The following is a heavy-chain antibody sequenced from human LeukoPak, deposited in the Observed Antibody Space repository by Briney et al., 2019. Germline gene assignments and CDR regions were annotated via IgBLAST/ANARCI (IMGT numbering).Heavy chain of an antibody. V-gene: IGHV4-59*01. CDR2: IYYSGST. CDR3: ARAVSSSWYYFDY. D-gene: IGHD6-13*01. CDR1: GGSISSYY. J-gene: IGHJ4*02. Sequence: PSETLSLTCTVSGGSISSYYWSWIRQPPGKGLEWIGYIYYSGSTNYNPSLKSRVTISVDTFKNQFSLKLSSVTAADTAVYYCARAVSSSWYYFDYWGQGTLVTVSS.